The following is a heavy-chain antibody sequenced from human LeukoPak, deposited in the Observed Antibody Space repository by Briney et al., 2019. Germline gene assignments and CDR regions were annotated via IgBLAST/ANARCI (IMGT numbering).Heavy chain of an antibody. J-gene: IGHJ4*02. CDR3: ARFFEAGYDSSGYYYSYYFDY. Sequence: SQTLSLTCTVSGGSISSGGYYWSWIRQHPGKGLEWIGYIYYSGSTYYNPSLKSRVTISVDTPKNQFSLKLSSVTAADTAVYYCARFFEAGYDSSGYYYSYYFDYWGQGTLVTVSS. V-gene: IGHV4-31*03. CDR2: IYYSGST. D-gene: IGHD3-22*01. CDR1: GGSISSGGYY.